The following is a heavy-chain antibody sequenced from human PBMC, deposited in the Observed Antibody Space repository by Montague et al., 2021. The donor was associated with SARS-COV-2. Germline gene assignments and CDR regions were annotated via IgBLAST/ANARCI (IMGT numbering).Heavy chain of an antibody. V-gene: IGHV4-59*01. Sequence: SETLSLTCTVSGGSISSYYWNWIRQPPGKGLEWIGYIYYSGRTNXNPSLKSRVTISADTSKNQFSLKLSSVTAAGTAVDYCARGGGGGYRYDFDYWGQGTLVTVSS. CDR2: IYYSGRT. CDR3: ARGGGGGYRYDFDY. CDR1: GGSISSYY. D-gene: IGHD2-21*01. J-gene: IGHJ4*02.